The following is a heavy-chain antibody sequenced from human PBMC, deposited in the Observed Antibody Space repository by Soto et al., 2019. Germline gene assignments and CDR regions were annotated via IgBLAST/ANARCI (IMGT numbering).Heavy chain of an antibody. CDR3: ANVFVVTVREGFDY. V-gene: IGHV3-23*01. D-gene: IGHD3-22*01. J-gene: IGHJ4*02. Sequence: GGSLRLSCAASGFTFSSYAMSGVRQAPGKGLEWVSAITGSGDSTYYADSVKGRFTVSRDNSKNTLYLQMNSLRAEDTAVYYCANVFVVTVREGFDYWGLGTLVPVSS. CDR2: ITGSGDST. CDR1: GFTFSSYA.